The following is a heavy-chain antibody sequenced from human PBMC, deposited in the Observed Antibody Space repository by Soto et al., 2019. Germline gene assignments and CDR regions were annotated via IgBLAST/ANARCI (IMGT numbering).Heavy chain of an antibody. Sequence: PSETLSLTCTVSGVSMRRCASYWSWIRQVPGKGLEWIGYIYSSGITYYNPSLKSRLTMSVDTSANQFSLRLSSVTAADTAVYYCNRGGYYDNNSRGFDVWGQGTMVTVSS. V-gene: IGHV4-31*03. J-gene: IGHJ3*01. CDR1: GVSMRRCASY. CDR2: IYSSGIT. CDR3: NRGGYYDNNSRGFDV. D-gene: IGHD3-22*01.